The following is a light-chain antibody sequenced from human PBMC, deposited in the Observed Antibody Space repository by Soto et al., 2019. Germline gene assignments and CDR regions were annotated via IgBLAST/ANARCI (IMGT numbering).Light chain of an antibody. V-gene: IGLV2-23*01. CDR3: CSYAGNNVPIYV. CDR1: SSDVGAYNL. CDR2: EGD. J-gene: IGLJ1*01. Sequence: QSVLTQPASVSGSPGQSITISCTGTSSDVGAYNLVSWYQHHPGKAPKLMIYEGDKRPSGVSGRFSGSKSGNTASLTISGLQAEDEADYYCCSYAGNNVPIYVFGTGTKLTVL.